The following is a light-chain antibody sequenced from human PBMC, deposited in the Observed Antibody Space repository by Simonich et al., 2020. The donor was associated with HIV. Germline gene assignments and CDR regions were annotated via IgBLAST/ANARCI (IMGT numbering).Light chain of an antibody. Sequence: GQSITISCTGTSSDVGGYNYVSWYQQHPGKAPKLMIYDVSKRPSGVSNRFSGSKSGNTASLTISGLPAEDEADYYCSSYTSSSTLVFGGGTKLTVL. CDR3: SSYTSSSTLV. V-gene: IGLV2-14*04. CDR2: DVS. J-gene: IGLJ2*01. CDR1: SSDVGGYNY.